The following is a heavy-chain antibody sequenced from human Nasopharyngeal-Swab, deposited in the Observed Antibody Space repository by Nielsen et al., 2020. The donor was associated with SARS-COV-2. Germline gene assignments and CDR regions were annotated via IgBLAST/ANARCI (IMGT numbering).Heavy chain of an antibody. Sequence: SGPTLVKPTQTLTLTCTLSGFSLSTSGMCVSWIRQPPGKALEWLARIDWDDDKYYSTSLKTRLTISKDTSKNQVVLTMTNMDPVDTATYYCARTLFTVTDYYYYMDVWGKGTTVTVSS. J-gene: IGHJ6*03. CDR3: ARTLFTVTDYYYYMDV. CDR1: GFSLSTSGMC. D-gene: IGHD4-11*01. V-gene: IGHV2-70*11. CDR2: IDWDDDK.